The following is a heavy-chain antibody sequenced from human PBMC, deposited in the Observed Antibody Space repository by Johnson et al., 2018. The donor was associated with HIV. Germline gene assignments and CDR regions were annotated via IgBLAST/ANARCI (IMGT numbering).Heavy chain of an antibody. J-gene: IGHJ3*02. CDR1: GFTFDDYD. D-gene: IGHD3-22*01. V-gene: IGHV3-20*04. Sequence: VQLVESGGGVVRPGGSLRLSCAASGFTFDDYDMSWVRQAPGKGLEWVSDINWNGGNTGYADSVKGRFTISRDNSKNTLYLQMNSLRAEDTAVYYCARESITMIVVVTHDAFDIWGQGTMVTVSS. CDR3: ARESITMIVVVTHDAFDI. CDR2: INWNGGNT.